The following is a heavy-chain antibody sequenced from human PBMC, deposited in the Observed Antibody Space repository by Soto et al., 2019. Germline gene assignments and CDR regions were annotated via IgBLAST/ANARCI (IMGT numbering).Heavy chain of an antibody. CDR2: INAGNGNT. CDR1: GYTFTGYA. D-gene: IGHD6-19*01. J-gene: IGHJ4*02. Sequence: QVQLVQSGAEEKKPGASVKVSCKASGYTFTGYAMHWVRQAPGQRLEWMGWINAGNGNTKYSQKFQRRVTITMDISASSAYIELSSRRSDDTAVYYCARAVAVAADFDYWGQGTLVTVSS. CDR3: ARAVAVAADFDY. V-gene: IGHV1-3*05.